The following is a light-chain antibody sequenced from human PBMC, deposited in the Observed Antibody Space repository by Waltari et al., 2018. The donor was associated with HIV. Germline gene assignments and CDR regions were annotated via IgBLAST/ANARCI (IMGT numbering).Light chain of an antibody. Sequence: QSVLTQPPSASGTPGQRVTFSCSGSSSNIGSNYVYWYQQLPGTAPKLLIFRNNQRPSGVPDRFSGSKSGTSASLAISGLRSEDEAEYYCAAWDDSLSGYVFGTGTKVTVL. J-gene: IGLJ1*01. CDR1: SSNIGSNY. CDR3: AAWDDSLSGYV. CDR2: RNN. V-gene: IGLV1-47*01.